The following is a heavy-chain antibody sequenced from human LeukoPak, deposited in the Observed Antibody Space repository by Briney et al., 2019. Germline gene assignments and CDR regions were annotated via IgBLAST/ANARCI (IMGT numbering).Heavy chain of an antibody. CDR3: AKASDYGGNEFDF. Sequence: GGSLRLSCAASGFTFEHYGMHWVRQVPGKGLEWVSYITWNSAYKGYTDSVRGRFAISRDNAKKSLHLQMNSLTGDDTAFYYCAKASDYGGNEFDFWGQGTLVTVSS. V-gene: IGHV3-9*01. CDR2: ITWNSAYK. CDR1: GFTFEHYG. J-gene: IGHJ5*01. D-gene: IGHD4-23*01.